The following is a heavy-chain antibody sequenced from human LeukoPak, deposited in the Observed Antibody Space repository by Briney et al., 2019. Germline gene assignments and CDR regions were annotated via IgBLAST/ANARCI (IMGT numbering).Heavy chain of an antibody. V-gene: IGHV4-39*01. CDR3: ARQVEREMAARFDYYMDV. CDR2: IYYSGST. J-gene: IGHJ6*03. D-gene: IGHD6-6*01. CDR1: GGSISSSSYY. Sequence: PSETLSLTCTVSGGSISSSSYYWGWIRQPPGKGLEWIGSIYYSGSTYYNPSLKSRVTISVDTSKNQFSLKLSSVTAADTAVYYCARQVEREMAARFDYYMDVWGKGTTVTVSS.